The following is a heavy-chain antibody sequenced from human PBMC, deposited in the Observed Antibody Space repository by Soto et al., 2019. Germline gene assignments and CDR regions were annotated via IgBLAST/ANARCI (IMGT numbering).Heavy chain of an antibody. D-gene: IGHD2-2*01. V-gene: IGHV4-31*03. Sequence: QVQLQESGPGLVKPSQTLSLTCTVSGGSISSGGYYWSWIRHHPGKGLEWIGYVYYSGSTYYNPSLKSRVTISVDTSKNQFSLKLSSVTAADTAVYYCARSSTSANYFDYWGQGTLVTVSS. CDR1: GGSISSGGYY. CDR3: ARSSTSANYFDY. J-gene: IGHJ4*02. CDR2: VYYSGST.